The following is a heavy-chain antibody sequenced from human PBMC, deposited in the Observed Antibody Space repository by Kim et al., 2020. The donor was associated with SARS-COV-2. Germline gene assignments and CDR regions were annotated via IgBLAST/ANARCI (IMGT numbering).Heavy chain of an antibody. D-gene: IGHD3-3*01. CDR1: GFTFSSYG. V-gene: IGHV3-30*18. J-gene: IGHJ4*02. CDR3: AKDGTYYDFWRGYLGEGRGRKYFFRDF. CDR2: ISYDGSNK. Sequence: GGSLRLSCAASGFTFSSYGMHWVRQAPGKGLEWVAVISYDGSNKYYADSVKGRFTISRDNSKNTLYLQMNSLRAEDTAVYYCAKDGTYYDFWRGYLGEGRGRKYFFRDFWGKGTLVTVSS.